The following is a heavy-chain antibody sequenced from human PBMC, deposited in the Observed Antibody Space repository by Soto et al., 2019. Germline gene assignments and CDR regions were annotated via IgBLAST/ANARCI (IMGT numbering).Heavy chain of an antibody. Sequence: EVQLVESGGGLVQPGGSLRLSCAASGFTVRSNYMIWVRQAPGKGLEWVSVIYSGGSTYYADSVKGRFTISRDNSKNTLYLQMNSLRAEDTAVYYCARGPTQADFDYWGQGTLVTVSS. CDR1: GFTVRSNY. CDR2: IYSGGST. J-gene: IGHJ4*02. V-gene: IGHV3-66*01. CDR3: ARGPTQADFDY.